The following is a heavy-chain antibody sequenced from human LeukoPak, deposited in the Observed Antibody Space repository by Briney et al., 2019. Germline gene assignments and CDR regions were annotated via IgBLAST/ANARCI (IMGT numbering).Heavy chain of an antibody. D-gene: IGHD6-19*01. Sequence: GGSLRLSCAASGFTFSNAWMSWVRQAPGKGLEWVGRIKSNTDGGTTDYAAPVKGRFTISRDDSKNTLYLQINSLKTEDTAVYYCTTSRSGWVHWGQGTLVTVSS. CDR1: GFTFSNAW. CDR2: IKSNTDGGTT. CDR3: TTSRSGWVH. J-gene: IGHJ4*02. V-gene: IGHV3-15*01.